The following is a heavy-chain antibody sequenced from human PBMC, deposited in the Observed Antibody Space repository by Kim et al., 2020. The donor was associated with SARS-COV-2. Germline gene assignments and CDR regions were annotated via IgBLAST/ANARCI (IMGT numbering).Heavy chain of an antibody. CDR1: ALTFSTYG. J-gene: IGHJ4*02. CDR3: VRGTPGYCTGGTCYSMNC. Sequence: GGSLRLSCTASALTFSTYGMHWVRQAPGKGLEWVALIWYDGTKEYYANSVKGRFTVSRDNSKNTLFLQMNNLRAEDMALYYCVRGTPGYCTGGTCYSMNCWGQGTLVTVSS. V-gene: IGHV3-33*08. CDR2: IWYDGTKE. D-gene: IGHD2-15*01.